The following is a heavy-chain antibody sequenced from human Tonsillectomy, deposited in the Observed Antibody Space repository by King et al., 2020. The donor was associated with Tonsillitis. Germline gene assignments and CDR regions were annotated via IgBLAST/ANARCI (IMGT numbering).Heavy chain of an antibody. CDR3: VRQASSLGSDF. J-gene: IGHJ4*02. CDR2: IYYSGST. CDR1: GGSICSSSYY. D-gene: IGHD2-2*01. Sequence: QLQESGPGLVKPSETLSLTCTVYGGSICSSSYYWAWIRQPPGKGLEWIGSIYYSGSTYYNPSLKSRVTISVDTSKNQFSLKLKSVTAADTAVYYCVRQASSLGSDFWGQGTLVTVSS. V-gene: IGHV4-39*01.